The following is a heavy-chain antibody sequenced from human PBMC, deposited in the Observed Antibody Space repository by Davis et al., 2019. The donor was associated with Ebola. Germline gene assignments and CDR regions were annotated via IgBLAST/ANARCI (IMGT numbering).Heavy chain of an antibody. J-gene: IGHJ5*02. V-gene: IGHV4-39*07. CDR3: ARGYSGWFDP. Sequence: SETLSLTCTVSACSTSSSSYYWGWIRQPPGKGLEWIGSIYYSGSTYYNPSLKSRVTISVDTSKNQFSLKLSSVTAADTAVYYCARGYSGWFDPWGQGTLVTVSS. CDR2: IYYSGST. CDR1: ACSTSSSSYY. D-gene: IGHD3-22*01.